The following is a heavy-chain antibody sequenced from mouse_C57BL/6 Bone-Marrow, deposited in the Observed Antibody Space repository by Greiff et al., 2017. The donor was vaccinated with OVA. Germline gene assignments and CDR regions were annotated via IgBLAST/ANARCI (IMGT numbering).Heavy chain of an antibody. CDR3: TTKVYYDYDWYFDV. Sequence: VQLQQSGAEPVRPGASVKFSCTASGFNIKDDYMPWVKQRPEQGLEWIGWIDPENGDTEYASKFQGKATITADTSSTTAYLQLSSMTSEDTAVYYCTTKVYYDYDWYFDVWGTGTTVTVSS. V-gene: IGHV14-4*01. CDR1: GFNIKDDY. D-gene: IGHD2-4*01. CDR2: IDPENGDT. J-gene: IGHJ1*03.